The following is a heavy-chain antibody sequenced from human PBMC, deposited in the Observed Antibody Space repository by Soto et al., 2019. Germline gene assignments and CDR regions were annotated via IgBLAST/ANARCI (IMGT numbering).Heavy chain of an antibody. CDR2: IDPSDSYT. D-gene: IGHD4-17*01. CDR1: GYSFTNYW. J-gene: IGHJ4*02. Sequence: PGESLKISCKGSGYSFTNYWIGWVRQMPGKGLEWMGRIDPSDSYTNYSPSFQGHVTISADKSISTAYLQWSSLKASDTAMYYCARLAGYGDYQDYWGQGTLVTVSS. CDR3: ARLAGYGDYQDY. V-gene: IGHV5-10-1*01.